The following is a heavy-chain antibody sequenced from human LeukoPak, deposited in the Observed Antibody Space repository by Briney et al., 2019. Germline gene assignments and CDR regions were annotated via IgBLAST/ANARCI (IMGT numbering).Heavy chain of an antibody. D-gene: IGHD2-2*01. J-gene: IGHJ5*02. Sequence: PSETLSLTCTVSGGSISSSSYYWGWIRQPPGKGLEWIGSIYYSGSTYYNPSLKSRVTISVDTSKNQFSLKLSSVTAADTAVYYCARRDIVVVPAAHEIFWWFDPWGQGTLVTVSS. V-gene: IGHV4-39*07. CDR2: IYYSGST. CDR3: ARRDIVVVPAAHEIFWWFDP. CDR1: GGSISSSSYY.